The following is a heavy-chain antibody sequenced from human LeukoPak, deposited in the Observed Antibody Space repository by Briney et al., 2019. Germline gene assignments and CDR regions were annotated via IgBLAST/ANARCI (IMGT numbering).Heavy chain of an antibody. CDR1: GFTFSDYY. D-gene: IGHD3-3*01. J-gene: IGHJ6*04. Sequence: GGSLRLSCAASGFTFSDYYMSWIRQAPGKGLEWVSYISSSGSTIYYADSVKGRFIISRDNDKNSLYLQMNSLRVEDTAVYFCTRVEKGFWSGFKMDVWGKGTTVAVSS. V-gene: IGHV3-11*04. CDR3: TRVEKGFWSGFKMDV. CDR2: ISSSGSTI.